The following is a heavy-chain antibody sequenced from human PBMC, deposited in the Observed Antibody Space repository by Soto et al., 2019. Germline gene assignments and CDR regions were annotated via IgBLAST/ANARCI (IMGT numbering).Heavy chain of an antibody. CDR1: GFTFSSYS. CDR3: ARGSGEISY. D-gene: IGHD7-27*01. V-gene: IGHV3-48*01. CDR2: ISSSSSTI. J-gene: IGHJ4*02. Sequence: EVQLVESGGGLVQPGGSLRLSCAASGFTFSSYSINWVRQAAGKGLEWVSYISSSSSTIYYAESVKGRFTISRDNAKNSLYLQMNSLRAEDTAVYYCARGSGEISYWGQGTLVTVSS.